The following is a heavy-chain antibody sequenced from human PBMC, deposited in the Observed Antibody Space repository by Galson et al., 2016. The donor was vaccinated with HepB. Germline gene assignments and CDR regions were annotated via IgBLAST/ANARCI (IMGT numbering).Heavy chain of an antibody. Sequence: SETLSLTCTVTGGSISSSSYWGWFRQSPGKGLEWIATLSHTGSSTYLSPSLKSRLTSTLDLSKNQFSISLSSVAAADSAAYYCATKPDMVIVDPVDCWGQGVLVTVSS. D-gene: IGHD2/OR15-2a*01. J-gene: IGHJ4*02. CDR1: GGSISSSSY. V-gene: IGHV4-39*01. CDR3: ATKPDMVIVDPVDC. CDR2: LSHTGSS.